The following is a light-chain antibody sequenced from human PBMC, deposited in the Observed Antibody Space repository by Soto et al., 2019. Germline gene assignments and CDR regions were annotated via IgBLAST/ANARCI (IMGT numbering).Light chain of an antibody. Sequence: DIQLTQSPSSLSTSVGDRVTISCRVSQGISSNLSWYRQKPGKVPKLLIHTASNLQSGVPYRFSGSGSGTDFTLTISSLQPEDVAIYYCQNYNSAPLTFGGGTKVEIK. CDR3: QNYNSAPLT. V-gene: IGKV1-27*01. CDR1: QGISSN. J-gene: IGKJ4*01. CDR2: TAS.